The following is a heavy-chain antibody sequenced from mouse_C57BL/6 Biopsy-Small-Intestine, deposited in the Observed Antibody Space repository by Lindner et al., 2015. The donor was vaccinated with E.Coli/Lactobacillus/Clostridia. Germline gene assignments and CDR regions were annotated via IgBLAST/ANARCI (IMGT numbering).Heavy chain of an antibody. CDR1: GYTFTGYW. Sequence: VQLQESGAELMKPGASVKISCKASGYTFTGYWIEWVKQRPGHGLEWIGEILPESGYTNDKEKFKGKATFTADTSSNTAYMQLSSLTTEDSAIYYCARAYSNWYFDVWGTGTTVTVSS. V-gene: IGHV1-9*01. CDR2: ILPESGYT. J-gene: IGHJ1*03. CDR3: ARAYSNWYFDV. D-gene: IGHD2-5*01.